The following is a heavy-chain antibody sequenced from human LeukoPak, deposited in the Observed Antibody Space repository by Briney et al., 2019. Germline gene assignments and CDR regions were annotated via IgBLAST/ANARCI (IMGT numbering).Heavy chain of an antibody. CDR3: AKGTPCSSTTCPYYMDV. Sequence: GGSLRLSCAASGFTFSSYAMSWVRQAPGKGLDWVSAISGIGTYYADSVKGRFTISRDNSKNTLYVQMNSLRVEDTAVYYCAKGTPCSSTTCPYYMDVWGKGTTVTVSS. CDR1: GFTFSSYA. CDR2: ISGIGT. V-gene: IGHV3-23*01. J-gene: IGHJ6*03. D-gene: IGHD2-2*01.